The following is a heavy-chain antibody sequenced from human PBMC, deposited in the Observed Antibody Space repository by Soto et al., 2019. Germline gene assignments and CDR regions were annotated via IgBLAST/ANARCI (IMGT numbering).Heavy chain of an antibody. J-gene: IGHJ6*02. CDR3: ALINGGYRPQGYGMDV. CDR1: GYTFTSYG. V-gene: IGHV1-18*01. CDR2: ISAYNGNT. D-gene: IGHD5-18*01. Sequence: QVQLVQSGAEVKKPGASVKVSCKASGYTFTSYGISWVRQAPGQGLEWMGWISAYNGNTNYAQKLQGRVTMTTDTSTSTAYMELRSLRSDGTAGDYCALINGGYRPQGYGMDVWGQGTTVTVSS.